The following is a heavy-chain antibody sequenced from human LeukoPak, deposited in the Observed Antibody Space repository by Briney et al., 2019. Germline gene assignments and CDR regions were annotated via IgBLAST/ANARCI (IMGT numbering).Heavy chain of an antibody. D-gene: IGHD3-3*01. J-gene: IGHJ3*01. V-gene: IGHV3-30*04. Sequence: GRSLRLSCAASGFTFSSYAMHWVRQAPGKGLEWVAVISYDGSNKYYADSVKGRFTISRDNSRNTLYLQMNSLRVEDTAVYYCARIHAYYDFWSGFDRWGQGTMVTVSS. CDR2: ISYDGSNK. CDR1: GFTFSSYA. CDR3: ARIHAYYDFWSGFDR.